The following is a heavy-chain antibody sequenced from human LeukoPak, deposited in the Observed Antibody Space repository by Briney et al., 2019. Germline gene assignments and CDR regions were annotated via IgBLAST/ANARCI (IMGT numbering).Heavy chain of an antibody. D-gene: IGHD6-6*01. Sequence: ASVKVSCRASGYTFTSYYIYWVRQAPGQGLEWMGIINPSGGNTDYAQKFQDRVTMTRDTSTSTVYMDLSSLRFEGTAVYYCARVASSTSSYFYFDYWGQGTLVTVSS. J-gene: IGHJ4*02. CDR3: ARVASSTSSYFYFDY. V-gene: IGHV1-46*01. CDR2: INPSGGNT. CDR1: GYTFTSYY.